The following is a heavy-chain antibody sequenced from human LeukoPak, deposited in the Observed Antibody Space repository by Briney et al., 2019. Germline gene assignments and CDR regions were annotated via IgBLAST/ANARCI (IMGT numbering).Heavy chain of an antibody. J-gene: IGHJ4*02. D-gene: IGHD4-17*01. Sequence: SETLSLTCTVSGGSISSYYWSWIRQPPGKGLEWIGYIYYSGSTYYNPSLKSRVTISVDTSKNQFSLKLSSVTAADTAVYYCAREATVSRVFDYWGQGTLVTVSS. V-gene: IGHV4-59*12. CDR2: IYYSGST. CDR1: GGSISSYY. CDR3: AREATVSRVFDY.